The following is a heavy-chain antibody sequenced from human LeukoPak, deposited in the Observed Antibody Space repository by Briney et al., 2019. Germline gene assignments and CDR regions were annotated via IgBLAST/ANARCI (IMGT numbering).Heavy chain of an antibody. Sequence: KASETLSLTCAVYGGSFSGYYWSWLRQPPGKGLEWIGEINHSGSPNYNPSLKSRVTISVDTSKNQFPLTLSSVTAADTAVYYCARLSRNDILTGWVYYYYYYMDVWGKGTTVTISS. V-gene: IGHV4-34*01. D-gene: IGHD3-9*01. CDR3: ARLSRNDILTGWVYYYYYYMDV. CDR1: GGSFSGYY. CDR2: INHSGSP. J-gene: IGHJ6*03.